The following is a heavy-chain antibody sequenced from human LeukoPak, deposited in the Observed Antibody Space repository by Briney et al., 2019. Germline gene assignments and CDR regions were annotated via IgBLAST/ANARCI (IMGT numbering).Heavy chain of an antibody. CDR2: ISSSSSYI. J-gene: IGHJ4*02. CDR1: GFTFSSYS. D-gene: IGHD1-1*01. CDR3: ARDPNRYNWNDRGLDY. V-gene: IGHV3-21*01. Sequence: GGSLRLSCAASGFTFSSYSMNWVRQAPGKGLEWVSSISSSSSYIYYADSVKGRFTISRDNAKNSLYLQMNSLRAEDTAVYYCARDPNRYNWNDRGLDYWGQGTLVTVSS.